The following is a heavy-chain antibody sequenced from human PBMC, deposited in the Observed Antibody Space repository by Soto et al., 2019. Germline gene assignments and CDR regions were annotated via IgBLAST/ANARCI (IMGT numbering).Heavy chain of an antibody. CDR3: ARHTPAISISDH. CDR1: GGSISSSSYY. Sequence: SETLSLTCTVSGGSISSSSYYWGGIRQPPGKGLEWIGSIYYSGSTYYNPSLKSRVTISVDTSKNQFSLKLSSVTAADTAAYYCARHTPAISISDHWGQGTLVTVSS. CDR2: IYYSGST. J-gene: IGHJ4*02. V-gene: IGHV4-39*01. D-gene: IGHD2-15*01.